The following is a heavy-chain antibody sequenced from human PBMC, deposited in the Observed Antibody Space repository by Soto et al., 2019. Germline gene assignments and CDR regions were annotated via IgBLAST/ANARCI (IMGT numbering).Heavy chain of an antibody. D-gene: IGHD2-2*01. CDR1: GGSISSGGYS. CDR2: IYHSGST. J-gene: IGHJ2*01. CDR3: ARGDIVVVPAAPKGDWYFDL. V-gene: IGHV4-30-2*01. Sequence: QLQLQESGSGLVKPSQTLSLTCAVSGGSISSGGYSWSWIRQPPGKGLEWIGYIYHSGSTYYNPSLKGRVTISVDRSKNQFSLKLSSVTAADTAVYYCARGDIVVVPAAPKGDWYFDLWGRGTLVTVSS.